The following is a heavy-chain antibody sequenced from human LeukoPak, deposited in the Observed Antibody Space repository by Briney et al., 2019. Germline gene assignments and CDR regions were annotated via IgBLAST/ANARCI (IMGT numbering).Heavy chain of an antibody. CDR3: ARGKNTYYYYMDV. Sequence: SETLSLTCTVSGGSISSYYWSWIRQPPGKGLEWIGYIYYSGSTYYNPSLKSRVTISVDTSKNQFSLKLSSVTAADTAVYYCARGKNTYYYYMDVWGKGTTVTVSS. J-gene: IGHJ6*03. V-gene: IGHV4-59*12. CDR2: IYYSGST. CDR1: GGSISSYY.